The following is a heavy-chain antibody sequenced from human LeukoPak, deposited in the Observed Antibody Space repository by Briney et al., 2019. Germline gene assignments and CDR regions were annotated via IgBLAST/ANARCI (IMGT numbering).Heavy chain of an antibody. CDR3: ARETASGYLGFDF. Sequence: ASVKVSCKTSGYTFSSYGITWVRQAPGQGLEWMGWISAYGHTKLTRNLQARVTVTVDTSTTTAYMELRSLSSDDTAVYFCARETASGYLGFDFWGQGTLVTVSS. D-gene: IGHD3-3*01. CDR1: GYTFSSYG. J-gene: IGHJ4*02. V-gene: IGHV1-18*01. CDR2: ISAYGHT.